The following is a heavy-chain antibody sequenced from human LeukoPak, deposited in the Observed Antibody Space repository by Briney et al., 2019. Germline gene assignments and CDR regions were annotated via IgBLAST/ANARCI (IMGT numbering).Heavy chain of an antibody. CDR3: ARDFRVWSDTAMVFYYYYMDV. V-gene: IGHV1-8*02. D-gene: IGHD3-3*01. CDR1: GGTFSSYA. Sequence: ASVKVSCKASGGTFSSYAINWVRQATGQGLEWMGWTNPNSGNTGYAQKFQGRVTMTRDTSTSTVYMELSSLRSEDTAVYYCARDFRVWSDTAMVFYYYYMDVWGKGPTVTVSS. CDR2: TNPNSGNT. J-gene: IGHJ6*03.